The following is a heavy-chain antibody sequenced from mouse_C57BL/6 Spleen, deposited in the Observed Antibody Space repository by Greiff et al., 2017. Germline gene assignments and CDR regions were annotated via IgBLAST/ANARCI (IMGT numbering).Heavy chain of an antibody. J-gene: IGHJ2*01. V-gene: IGHV1-69*01. CDR3: ARWDYGTLDY. CDR2: LDPSDSYT. Sequence: VQLQQPGAELVMPGASVKLSCKASGYTFTSYWMHWVKQRPGQGLEWIGELDPSDSYTNYNQKFKGKSTLTVDKSSSTAYMQLSSLTSEDSAVXYCARWDYGTLDYWGQGTTLTVSS. D-gene: IGHD2-1*01. CDR1: GYTFTSYW.